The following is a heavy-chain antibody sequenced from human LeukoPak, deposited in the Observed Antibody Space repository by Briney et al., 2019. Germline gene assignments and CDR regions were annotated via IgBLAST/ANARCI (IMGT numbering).Heavy chain of an antibody. J-gene: IGHJ3*01. CDR1: GFTVSSNY. Sequence: PGGSLRLSCAASGFTVSSNYMSWVRQAPGKGLEWVSIIYSGGSTYYADSVKGRFTISRDNSKNTLYLQMNSLRAEDTAVYYCARDHVGEDSGAFDFWGQGTMVTVSS. V-gene: IGHV3-53*01. D-gene: IGHD3-10*01. CDR2: IYSGGST. CDR3: ARDHVGEDSGAFDF.